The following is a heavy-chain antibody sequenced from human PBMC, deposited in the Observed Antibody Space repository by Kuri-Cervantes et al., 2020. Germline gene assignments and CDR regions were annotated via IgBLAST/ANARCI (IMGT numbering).Heavy chain of an antibody. V-gene: IGHV1-2*02. CDR3: ARDPYSSGWSPGAFDI. J-gene: IGHJ3*02. CDR1: GYTFTGYY. CDR2: INPNSGGT. Sequence: ASVKVSCKASGYTFTGYYMHWVRQAPGQGLEWMGWINPNSGGTNYAQKFQGRVTMTRDTSISTAYMELSSLRSEDTAVYYCARDPYSSGWSPGAFDIWGQGTMVT. D-gene: IGHD6-19*01.